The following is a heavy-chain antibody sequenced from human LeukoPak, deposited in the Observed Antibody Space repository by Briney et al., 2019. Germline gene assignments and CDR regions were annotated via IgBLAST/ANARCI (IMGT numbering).Heavy chain of an antibody. CDR3: AKVEYTTSWYGVGSLDY. CDR1: TFSFSRYP. J-gene: IGHJ4*02. V-gene: IGHV3-30*02. Sequence: GGSLRLSCVASTFSFSRYPMGWVRQAPGKGLEWVAFIRYDGSNKYYADSVKGRFTISRDNSKDTLYLQMNSLRAEDTAVYYCAKVEYTTSWYGVGSLDYWGQGTLVTVSS. CDR2: IRYDGSNK. D-gene: IGHD6-13*01.